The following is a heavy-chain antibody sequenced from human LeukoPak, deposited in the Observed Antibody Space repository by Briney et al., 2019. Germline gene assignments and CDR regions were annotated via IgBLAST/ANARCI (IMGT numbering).Heavy chain of an antibody. CDR1: GFTFSEYY. D-gene: IGHD4-17*01. Sequence: GGSLRLSCAPSGFTFSEYYMSWIREAPGKGLEWVSYISSRTSSHTKYADSVKGRFTISRDNAKNSLYLQMNSLRAEDTAVYYCARVKGDYCVDYWGQGTVVTVSS. V-gene: IGHV3-11*06. CDR2: ISSRTSSHT. J-gene: IGHJ4*02. CDR3: ARVKGDYCVDY.